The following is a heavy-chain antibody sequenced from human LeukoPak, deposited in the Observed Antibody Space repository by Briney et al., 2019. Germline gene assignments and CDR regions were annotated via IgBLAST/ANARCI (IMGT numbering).Heavy chain of an antibody. Sequence: ASVKVSCKASGYTFTGYYMHWVRQAPGHGLEWMGWINANSGGTNYAQKFQGRVTMTRDTSISTAYLGLSRLRADDTAVYYCERDLSCGRTTTNFDYWGQGTLVTVSS. D-gene: IGHD1-1*01. J-gene: IGHJ4*02. CDR2: INANSGGT. CDR3: ERDLSCGRTTTNFDY. V-gene: IGHV1-2*02. CDR1: GYTFTGYY.